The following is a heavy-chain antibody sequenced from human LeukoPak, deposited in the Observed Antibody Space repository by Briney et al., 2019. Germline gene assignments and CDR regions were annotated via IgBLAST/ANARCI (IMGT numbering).Heavy chain of an antibody. CDR2: IFYSGST. V-gene: IGHV4-59*08. J-gene: IGHJ4*02. CDR1: GGSISTYY. CDR3: ARLGAHWNYGNY. D-gene: IGHD1-7*01. Sequence: SETLSLTCTVSGGSISTYYWSWIRQPPGKGLEWIGYIFYSGSTNYNPSLKSRVTISVDTSKNQFSLKLNSVTAADTAVYYCARLGAHWNYGNYWGQGTLVTASS.